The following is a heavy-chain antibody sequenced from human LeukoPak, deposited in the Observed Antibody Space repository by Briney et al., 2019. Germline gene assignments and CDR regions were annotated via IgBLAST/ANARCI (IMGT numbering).Heavy chain of an antibody. Sequence: GGSLRLSCAASGFTFSSYSMNWVRQAPGKGLEWVSYISSSSSTIYYADSAKGRFTISRDNAKNSLYLQMNSLRAEDTAVYYCARGGYGPDYWGQGTLVTVSS. J-gene: IGHJ4*02. CDR2: ISSSSSTI. D-gene: IGHD1-1*01. CDR1: GFTFSSYS. V-gene: IGHV3-48*01. CDR3: ARGGYGPDY.